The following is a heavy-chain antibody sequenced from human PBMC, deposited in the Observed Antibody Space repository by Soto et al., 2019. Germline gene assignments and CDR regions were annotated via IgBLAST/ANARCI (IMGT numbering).Heavy chain of an antibody. D-gene: IGHD6-13*01. Sequence: SETLSLTCTVSGVPISSGGYYWSWISQHPGKRLEWIWYIYYSGNTYYNPSLKSRVTISVDTSKNQFPLKLSSVTAADTAVYYCARGTHYPSAADYWGQGTLVTVSS. J-gene: IGHJ4*02. CDR3: ARGTHYPSAADY. CDR2: IYYSGNT. CDR1: GVPISSGGYY. V-gene: IGHV4-31*03.